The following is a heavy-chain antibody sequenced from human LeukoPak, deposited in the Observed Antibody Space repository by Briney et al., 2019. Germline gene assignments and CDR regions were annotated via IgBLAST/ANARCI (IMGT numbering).Heavy chain of an antibody. D-gene: IGHD3-10*01. CDR1: GGSISSSSYY. CDR3: ARTYYYASGSYGFDY. J-gene: IGHJ4*02. Sequence: SETLSLTCTVSGGSISSSSYYWGWIRQPPGKGLEWIGSIYYSGSTYYNPSLKSRVTISVDTSKNQFSLKLSSVTAADTAVYYCARTYYYASGSYGFDYWGQGTLVTVSS. V-gene: IGHV4-39*07. CDR2: IYYSGST.